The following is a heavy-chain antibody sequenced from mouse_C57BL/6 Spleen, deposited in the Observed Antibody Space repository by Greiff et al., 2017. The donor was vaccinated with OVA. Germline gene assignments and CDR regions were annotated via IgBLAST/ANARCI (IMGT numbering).Heavy chain of an antibody. CDR2: ISYDGSN. CDR1: GYSITRGYY. D-gene: IGHD2-4*01. Sequence: EVQVVESGPGLVKPSQSLSLTCSVTGYSITRGYYWNWIRQFPGNKLEWMGYISYDGSNNYNPSLKNRISITRDTSKNQFFLKLNSVTTEDTATYYCARIYYDYDEGAYWGQGTLVTVSA. V-gene: IGHV3-6*01. CDR3: ARIYYDYDEGAY. J-gene: IGHJ3*01.